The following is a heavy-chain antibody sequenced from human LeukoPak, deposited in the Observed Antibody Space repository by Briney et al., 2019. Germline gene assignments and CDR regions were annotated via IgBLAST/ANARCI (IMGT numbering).Heavy chain of an antibody. Sequence: GGSLRLSCAASGFTFSDYYMSWIRQAPGKGLEWVSYISSSGSTIYYADSVKGRFTISRDNAKNSLYLQMNSLRAEDTAVYYCAGIVPAASYYYYYYMDVWGKGTTVTVSS. J-gene: IGHJ6*03. V-gene: IGHV3-11*04. CDR1: GFTFSDYY. CDR3: AGIVPAASYYYYYYMDV. CDR2: ISSSGSTI. D-gene: IGHD2-2*01.